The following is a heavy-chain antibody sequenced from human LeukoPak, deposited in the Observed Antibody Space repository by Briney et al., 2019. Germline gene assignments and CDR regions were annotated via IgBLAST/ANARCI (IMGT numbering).Heavy chain of an antibody. Sequence: SETLSLTCTVSGGSISSYYWSWIRQPAGKGLEWIGRIYTSGSTNYNPSLKSRVTMSVDTSKNQFSLKLSSVTAADTAVYYCASQPIRYCSSTSCYIGDYWGQGTLVTVSS. CDR3: ASQPIRYCSSTSCYIGDY. D-gene: IGHD2-2*02. CDR1: GGSISSYY. CDR2: IYTSGST. V-gene: IGHV4-4*07. J-gene: IGHJ4*02.